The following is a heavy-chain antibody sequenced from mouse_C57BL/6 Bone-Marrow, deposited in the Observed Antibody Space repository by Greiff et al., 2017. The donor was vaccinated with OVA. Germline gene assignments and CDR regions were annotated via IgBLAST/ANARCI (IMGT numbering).Heavy chain of an antibody. D-gene: IGHD2-1*01. Sequence: VQLQQSGPELVKPGASVKISCKASGYAFSSSWMNWVKQRPGKGLEWIGRIYPGDGDTNYNGKFTGKATLTADKSSSTAYMQLSSLTSEDSAVYFCARGDYYGFAYWGQGTLVTVSA. CDR1: GYAFSSSW. V-gene: IGHV1-82*01. CDR2: IYPGDGDT. J-gene: IGHJ3*01. CDR3: ARGDYYGFAY.